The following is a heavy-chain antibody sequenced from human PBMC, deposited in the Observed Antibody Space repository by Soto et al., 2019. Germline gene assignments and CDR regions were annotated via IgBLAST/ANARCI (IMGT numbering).Heavy chain of an antibody. CDR2: ISSSGYI. CDR1: RFSFNSYT. CDR3: ARDCSGGSCYPGMDV. J-gene: IGHJ6*02. D-gene: IGHD2-15*01. V-gene: IGHV3-21*01. Sequence: GGCLRLSCAASRFSFNSYTINWVRQAPGKRLEWLSSISSSGYIFSTASVRGRFTISRDNAKISVYLQINSLRAEDTAVYFCARDCSGGSCYPGMDVWGQGTTVIVSS.